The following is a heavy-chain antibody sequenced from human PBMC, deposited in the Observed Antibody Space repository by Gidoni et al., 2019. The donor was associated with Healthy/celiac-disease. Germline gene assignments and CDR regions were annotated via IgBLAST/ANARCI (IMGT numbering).Heavy chain of an antibody. CDR3: ASDRTATLRSAFDN. J-gene: IGHJ3*02. CDR1: GVTFSSYA. CDR2: IIPILGIA. Sequence: EVKKPGSSVKVSCKASGVTFSSYAISWVRQAPGQGLEWMGRIIPILGIANYAQMFQGRVTITADKSTSTAYMELSSLRSEDTAVYYCASDRTATLRSAFDNWGQGTMVTVSS. V-gene: IGHV1-69*04. D-gene: IGHD2-21*02.